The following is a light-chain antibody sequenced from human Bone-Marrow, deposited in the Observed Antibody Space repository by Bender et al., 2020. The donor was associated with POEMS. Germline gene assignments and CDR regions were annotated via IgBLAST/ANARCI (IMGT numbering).Light chain of an antibody. J-gene: IGLJ3*02. V-gene: IGLV1-44*01. CDR3: ATWDDSLNGRWV. Sequence: QSVLTQPPSTSGTPGQRVTISCSGSRSNILTNTVNWYQQLPGSAPTLLIYSNDQRPSGVPDRFSASKSGTSASLAISGLQSEDEADYYCATWDDSLNGRWVFGGGTKLTVL. CDR2: SND. CDR1: RSNILTNT.